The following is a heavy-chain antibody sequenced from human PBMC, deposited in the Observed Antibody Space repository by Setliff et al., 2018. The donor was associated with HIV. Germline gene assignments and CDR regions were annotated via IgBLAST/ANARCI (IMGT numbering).Heavy chain of an antibody. CDR3: ARGLRYGWYGYYYYMDV. Sequence: TSETLSLTCAVYGGSFSDYYWSWIRQPPGKGLEWIGEINHSGSSNYNPSLKSRVTISVDTSKDQFSLKVTSVTAADTAVYYCARGLRYGWYGYYYYMDVWGKGTTVTVSS. D-gene: IGHD6-19*01. J-gene: IGHJ6*03. V-gene: IGHV4-34*01. CDR1: GGSFSDYY. CDR2: INHSGSS.